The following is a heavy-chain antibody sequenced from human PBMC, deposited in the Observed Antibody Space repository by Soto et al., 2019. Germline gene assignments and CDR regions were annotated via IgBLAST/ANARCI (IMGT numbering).Heavy chain of an antibody. D-gene: IGHD3-10*01. Sequence: QVQLVQSGAEVKRPGSSVKVSCKASGDTFAFYSINWVRQAPGLGLEWMGRINPILSMSNYAQRFQGRVTMTADKSTSTAYMVLNSLRSEDTAIYYCATSYGSGYRAFDYWGQGALVTVCS. J-gene: IGHJ4*02. CDR1: GDTFAFYS. CDR3: ATSYGSGYRAFDY. CDR2: INPILSMS. V-gene: IGHV1-69*02.